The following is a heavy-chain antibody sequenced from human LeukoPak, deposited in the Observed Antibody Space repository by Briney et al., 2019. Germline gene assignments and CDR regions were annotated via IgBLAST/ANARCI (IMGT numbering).Heavy chain of an antibody. CDR3: ARSTTPNENEYFEH. Sequence: ASVKVSCKASGYTFTNYGITWVRQAPGQGLEWMGWINPNSGGTNYIQKFQGRVTMTRDTSISTAYMELSGLRSDDTAVYYCARSTTPNENEYFEHWGQGTLVTVSS. CDR1: GYTFTNYG. D-gene: IGHD2/OR15-2a*01. CDR2: INPNSGGT. J-gene: IGHJ1*01. V-gene: IGHV1-2*02.